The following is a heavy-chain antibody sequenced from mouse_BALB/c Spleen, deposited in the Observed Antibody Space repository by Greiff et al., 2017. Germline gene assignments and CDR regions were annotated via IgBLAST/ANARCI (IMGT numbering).Heavy chain of an antibody. J-gene: IGHJ4*01. CDR2: ISSGGSYT. CDR1: GFTFSSYT. V-gene: IGHV5-6-4*01. Sequence: EVQLVESGGGLVKPGGSLKLSCAASGFTFSSYTMYWVRQTPEKRLEWVATISSGGSYTYYPDSGKGRITISRDTSKNTLYLQMSSLKSEDTARYYCTSPYDYDAMDYWGQGTSVTVSS. CDR3: TSPYDYDAMDY. D-gene: IGHD6-5*01.